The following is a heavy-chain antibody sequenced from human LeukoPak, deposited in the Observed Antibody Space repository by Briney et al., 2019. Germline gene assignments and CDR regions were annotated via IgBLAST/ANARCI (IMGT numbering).Heavy chain of an antibody. CDR3: ARSYIAARFFDY. V-gene: IGHV4-38-2*02. CDR2: IYHSGST. CDR1: GYSISSDYY. Sequence: SETLSLTCTVSGYSISSDYYWGWIRQPPGKGLEWIGSIYHSGSTYYNPSLKSRVTISVDTSKNQFSLKLSSVTAADTAVYYCARSYIAARFFDYWGQGTLVTVSS. D-gene: IGHD6-6*01. J-gene: IGHJ4*02.